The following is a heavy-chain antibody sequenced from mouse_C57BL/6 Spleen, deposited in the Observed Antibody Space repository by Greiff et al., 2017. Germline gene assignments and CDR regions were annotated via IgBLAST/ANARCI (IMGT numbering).Heavy chain of an antibody. CDR3: ARERIYYCKGQCAMDY. D-gene: IGHD2-1*01. CDR2: IYPGDGDT. CDR1: GYAFSSSW. V-gene: IGHV1-82*01. J-gene: IGHJ4*01. Sequence: QVQLQQSGPELVKPGASVKISCKASGYAFSSSWMNWVKQRPGKGLEWIGRIYPGDGDTNYNGKFKGKATLTADKSSSTAYMQLSRLTSADSAVYFCARERIYYCKGQCAMDYWGQGTSVTVSS.